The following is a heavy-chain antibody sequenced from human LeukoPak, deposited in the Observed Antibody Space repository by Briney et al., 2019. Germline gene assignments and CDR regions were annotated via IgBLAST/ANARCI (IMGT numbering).Heavy chain of an antibody. V-gene: IGHV3-15*01. CDR1: GFTFSNAW. D-gene: IGHD6-13*01. J-gene: IGHJ3*02. CDR2: IKSKTDGGTT. CDR3: TTDRNRIAAAGNRAFDI. Sequence: GGSLRLSCAASGFTFSNAWMSWVRQAPGKGLEWVGRIKSKTDGGTTDYAAPVKGRFTISRDDSKNTLYLQMNSLKTEDTAVYYCTTDRNRIAAAGNRAFDIWGQGTMVTVSS.